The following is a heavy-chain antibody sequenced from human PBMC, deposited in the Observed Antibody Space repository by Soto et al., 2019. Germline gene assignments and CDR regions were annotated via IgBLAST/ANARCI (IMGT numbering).Heavy chain of an antibody. D-gene: IGHD7-27*01. Sequence: ASVKVSCKASGYTFTSYDINWVRQTAGQGLEWMGWMSPKTANTGYAQKYKGRVTITRSTSISTANMKLSSMKSEDTAVYYCTGGPPNWGFDSWGQGIPVTVSS. J-gene: IGHJ5*01. CDR1: GYTFTSYD. V-gene: IGHV1-8*01. CDR2: MSPKTANT. CDR3: TGGPPNWGFDS.